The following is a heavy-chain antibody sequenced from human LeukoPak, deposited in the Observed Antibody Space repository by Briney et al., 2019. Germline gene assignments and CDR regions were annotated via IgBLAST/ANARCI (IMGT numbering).Heavy chain of an antibody. CDR3: ARPPPGQGFDY. D-gene: IGHD3-10*01. CDR2: INTDGSIT. V-gene: IGHV3-74*03. CDR1: GFTFRSYW. Sequence: TWGSLRLSFAASGFTFRSYWMHWVRYVPGNGLMWVSRINTDGSITTYADSVKGRFTISRDNAKNTLYLEMNSLTAADTAVYYCARPPPGQGFDYWGQGTLVTVSS. J-gene: IGHJ4*02.